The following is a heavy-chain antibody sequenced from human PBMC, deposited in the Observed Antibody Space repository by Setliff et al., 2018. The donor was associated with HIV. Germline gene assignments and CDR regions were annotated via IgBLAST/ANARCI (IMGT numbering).Heavy chain of an antibody. CDR2: IYHNGIT. V-gene: IGHV4-38-2*01. D-gene: IGHD6-6*01. CDR3: GRFQAWQLVRGYYYYLDV. CDR1: GYSISSGYY. J-gene: IGHJ6*03. Sequence: SETLSLTCGVSGYSISSGYYWGWIRQPPGKGLEWIGSIYHNGITYYNPSLKSRVTISVDMSKNQLSLKVTSVTAADTAVYYCGRFQAWQLVRGYYYYLDVWGRGATVTVS.